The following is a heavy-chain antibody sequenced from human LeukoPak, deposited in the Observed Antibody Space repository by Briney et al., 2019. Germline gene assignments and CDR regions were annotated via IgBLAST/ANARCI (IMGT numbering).Heavy chain of an antibody. CDR1: GGSFSGYY. J-gene: IGHJ4*02. CDR3: ARVTVGYCSGGSCHPDY. CDR2: INHSGST. D-gene: IGHD2-15*01. V-gene: IGHV4-34*01. Sequence: ETSETLSLTCAAYGGSFSGYYWSWIRQPPGKGLEWIGEINHSGSTNYNPSLKSRVTISVDTSKNQFSLKLSSVTAADTAVYYCARVTVGYCSGGSCHPDYWGQGTLVTVSS.